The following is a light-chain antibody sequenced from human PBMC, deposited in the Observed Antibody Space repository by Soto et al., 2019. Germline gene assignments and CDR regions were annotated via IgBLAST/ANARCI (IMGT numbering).Light chain of an antibody. CDR2: DVS. J-gene: IGLJ1*01. Sequence: QSVLTQPASVSGSPGQSITISCTGTSSDVGGYNYVSWYQQHPGKAPKLMIYDVSNRPSGISNRFSGSKSGNTASLTISGLQAKDEADYYCSSYTSSSTYVFGTGTKVTLL. CDR3: SSYTSSSTYV. CDR1: SSDVGGYNY. V-gene: IGLV2-14*01.